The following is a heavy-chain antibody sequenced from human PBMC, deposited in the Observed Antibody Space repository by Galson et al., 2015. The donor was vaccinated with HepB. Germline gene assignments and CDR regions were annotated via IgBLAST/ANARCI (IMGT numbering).Heavy chain of an antibody. Sequence: SETLSLTCAVYGGSFSGYYWSWIRQPPGKGLEWIGEINHSGSTNYNPSLKSRVTISVDTSKNQFSLKLSSVTAADTAVYYCARGPRKVVITSRGAFDIWGQGTMVTVSS. CDR1: GGSFSGYY. CDR3: ARGPRKVVITSRGAFDI. CDR2: INHSGST. V-gene: IGHV4-34*01. J-gene: IGHJ3*02. D-gene: IGHD3-22*01.